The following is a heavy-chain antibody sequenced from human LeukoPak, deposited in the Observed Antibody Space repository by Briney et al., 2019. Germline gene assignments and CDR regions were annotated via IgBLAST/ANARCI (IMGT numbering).Heavy chain of an antibody. CDR3: AKAVVIVPTATPFDY. J-gene: IGHJ4*02. CDR1: GFTFSNYA. V-gene: IGHV3-23*01. Sequence: GGSLRLSCAASGFTFSNYAMSWVRQAPGKGLEWVSAISGRGANTYYADSVKGRFTISRDNSKNTLYMQMNSLRAEDTAVYYCAKAVVIVPTATPFDYWGQGTLVTVSS. CDR2: ISGRGANT. D-gene: IGHD2-2*01.